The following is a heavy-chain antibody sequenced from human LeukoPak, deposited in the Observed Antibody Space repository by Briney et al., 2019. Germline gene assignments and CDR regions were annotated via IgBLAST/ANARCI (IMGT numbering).Heavy chain of an antibody. CDR3: ARTIYSSSWYYFDY. V-gene: IGHV3-30*04. Sequence: GGSLRLSCAASGFTFSTYAMHWVRQAPGEGLEWVAVISYDGNNEYYADSVKGRFTISRDNSKNTLYLQMNSLRAEDTALYYCARTIYSSSWYYFDYWGQGTLVTVSS. CDR1: GFTFSTYA. D-gene: IGHD6-13*01. CDR2: ISYDGNNE. J-gene: IGHJ4*02.